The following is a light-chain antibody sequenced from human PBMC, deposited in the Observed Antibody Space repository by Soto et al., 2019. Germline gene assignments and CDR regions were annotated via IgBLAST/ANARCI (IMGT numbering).Light chain of an antibody. V-gene: IGLV1-51*01. CDR1: GSNIGSNS. CDR3: ATWDSDLSYVV. CDR2: DSN. J-gene: IGLJ2*01. Sequence: QSVLKQPPSVSAAPGQRVSISCSGSGSNIGSNSVCWYQQLPGTAPKLLIFDSNKRPSGSPDRFSGSKSGTSATLGISGLQTGDEADYFCATWDSDLSYVVFGGGTKLTVL.